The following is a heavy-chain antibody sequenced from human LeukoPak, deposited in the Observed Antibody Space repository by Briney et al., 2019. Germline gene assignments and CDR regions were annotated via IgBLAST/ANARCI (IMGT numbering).Heavy chain of an antibody. CDR2: ISAYNHNT. CDR3: ARDLMYCDTMSCYDGDFDY. D-gene: IGHD2-2*01. J-gene: IGHJ4*02. CDR1: GYSFINFG. Sequence: ASLKVSCKASGYSFINFGLSWVRQAPGQGLEWMGWISAYNHNTNYAQKFQGRVTMTIDTSTTTVYMELRSLRSDDTAIYYCARDLMYCDTMSCYDGDFDYWGQGTLVTVSS. V-gene: IGHV1-18*01.